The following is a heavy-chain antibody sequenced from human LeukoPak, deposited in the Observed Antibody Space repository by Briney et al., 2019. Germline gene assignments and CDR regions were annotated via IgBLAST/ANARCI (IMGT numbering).Heavy chain of an antibody. CDR1: GFTFSDYY. V-gene: IGHV3-11*06. Sequence: PGGSLRLSCTASGFTFSDYYMSWIRQAPGKGLEWVSSISSSSSYIYYADSVKGRFTISRDNAKNSLYLQMNSLRAEDTAVYYCARGYSSSWHHYYYYMDVWGKGTTVTVSS. D-gene: IGHD6-13*01. J-gene: IGHJ6*03. CDR3: ARGYSSSWHHYYYYMDV. CDR2: ISSSSSYI.